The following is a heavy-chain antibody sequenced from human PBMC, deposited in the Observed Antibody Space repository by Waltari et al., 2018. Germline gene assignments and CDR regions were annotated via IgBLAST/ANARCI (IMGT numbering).Heavy chain of an antibody. Sequence: EVQLVESGGGLVQPGGSLRLSCAASGFTFSSYDMHWVRQATGKGLEWVSAIGTAGDTYYPGSVKGRFTISRENAKNSLYLQMNSLRAGDTAVYYCARGGGSSGYAFDYWCQGTLVTVSS. J-gene: IGHJ4*02. CDR1: GFTFSSYD. CDR2: IGTAGDT. CDR3: ARGGGSSGYAFDY. D-gene: IGHD3-22*01. V-gene: IGHV3-13*01.